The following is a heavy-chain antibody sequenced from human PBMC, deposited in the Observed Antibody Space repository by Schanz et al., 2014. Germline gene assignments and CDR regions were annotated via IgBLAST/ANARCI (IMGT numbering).Heavy chain of an antibody. D-gene: IGHD1-1*01. CDR1: GFIFSDHY. V-gene: IGHV3-7*01. Sequence: VQLVESGGGLVKPGGSLRLSCVVSGFIFSDHYMSWIRQAPGKGLEWVANINQDGSDKSYVDSVKGRFTISRDNAKSSLHLQMNSLRADDTAVYYCARDGVAATTDFEYWGQGALVTVSS. CDR2: INQDGSDK. J-gene: IGHJ4*02. CDR3: ARDGVAATTDFEY.